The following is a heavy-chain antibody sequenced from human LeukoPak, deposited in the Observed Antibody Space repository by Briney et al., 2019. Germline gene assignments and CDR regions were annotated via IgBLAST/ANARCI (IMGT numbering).Heavy chain of an antibody. CDR2: IYYSGST. Sequence: SETLSLTCTVSGGSISSYYWSWIRQPPGKGLEWIGYIYYSGSTNYNPSLKSRVTISVDTSKNQFSLKLSSVTAADTAVYYCARGDKRGTRPEVELVDWGQGTLVTVSS. V-gene: IGHV4-59*12. J-gene: IGHJ4*02. CDR3: ARGDKRGTRPEVELVD. CDR1: GGSISSYY. D-gene: IGHD1-26*01.